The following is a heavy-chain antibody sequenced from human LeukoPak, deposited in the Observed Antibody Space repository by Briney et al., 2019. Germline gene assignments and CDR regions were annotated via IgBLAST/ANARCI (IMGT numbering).Heavy chain of an antibody. J-gene: IGHJ4*02. CDR1: GFTFSSYS. V-gene: IGHV3-21*04. CDR2: ISSSSSYI. D-gene: IGHD4-23*01. Sequence: GGSLRLSCAASGFTFSSYSMNWVRQAPGKGLEWVSSISSSSSYIYYADSVKGRFTISRDNSKNTLYLQMNSLRAEDTAVYYCAKVGTTVVTQILDYWGQGTLVTVSS. CDR3: AKVGTTVVTQILDY.